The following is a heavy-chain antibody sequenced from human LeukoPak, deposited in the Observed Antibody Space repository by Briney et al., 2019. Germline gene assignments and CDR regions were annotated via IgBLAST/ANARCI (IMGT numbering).Heavy chain of an antibody. V-gene: IGHV3-30*18. CDR2: ISYDGSNK. CDR3: AKVGGYGSGSYRYGMDV. D-gene: IGHD3-10*01. CDR1: GFTFSSYG. Sequence: GGSLRLSCAASGFTFSSYGMHWVRQAPGKGLEWAAVISYDGSNKYYADSVKGRFTISRDNSKNTLYLQMNSLRAEDTAVYYCAKVGGYGSGSYRYGMDVWGQGTTVTVSS. J-gene: IGHJ6*02.